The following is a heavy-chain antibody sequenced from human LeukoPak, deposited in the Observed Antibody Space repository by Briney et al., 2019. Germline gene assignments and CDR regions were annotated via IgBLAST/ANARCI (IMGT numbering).Heavy chain of an antibody. CDR2: IIPIIGTA. CDR3: ARGWTGYSYENWFDP. Sequence: ASVKVSCKASGDTFSSYAISWVRQAPGQGLEWMGGIIPIIGTANYAQKFQGRVTITTDESTSTAYMELSSLRSEDTAVYYCARGWTGYSYENWFDPWGQGPLVTVS. V-gene: IGHV1-69*05. J-gene: IGHJ5*02. D-gene: IGHD5-18*01. CDR1: GDTFSSYA.